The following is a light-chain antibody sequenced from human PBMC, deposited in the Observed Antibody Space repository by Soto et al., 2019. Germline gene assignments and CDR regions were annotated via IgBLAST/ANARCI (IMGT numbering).Light chain of an antibody. Sequence: DIQMTQSPSSLSASVGDRVIITCRASQSISRYLSWYLHKPGKAPELLIYAASNLHDGVPSRFSGSGSGTEFTLTITSLQPEDFAVYYCQQTYTTPASTFGQGTSVEVK. J-gene: IGKJ1*01. V-gene: IGKV1-39*01. CDR3: QQTYTTPAST. CDR2: AAS. CDR1: QSISRY.